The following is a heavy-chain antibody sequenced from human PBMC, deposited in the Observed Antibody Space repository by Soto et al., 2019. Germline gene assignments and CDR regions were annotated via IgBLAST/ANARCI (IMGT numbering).Heavy chain of an antibody. CDR1: GFTFSSYG. CDR2: ISYDGSNK. J-gene: IGHJ6*02. V-gene: IGHV3-30*18. D-gene: IGHD4-17*01. CDR3: AKSTVTRGYYYGMDV. Sequence: QPGGSLRLSCAASGFTFSSYGMHWVRQAPGKGLEWVAVISYDGSNKYYADSVKGRFTISRDNSKNTLYLQMNSLRAEDTAVYYCAKSTVTRGYYYGMDVWGQGTTVTVSS.